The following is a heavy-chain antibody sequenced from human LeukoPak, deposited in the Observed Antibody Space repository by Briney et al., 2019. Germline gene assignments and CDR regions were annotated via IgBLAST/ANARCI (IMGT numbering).Heavy chain of an antibody. CDR3: ARGGLDFDY. V-gene: IGHV4-31*03. CDR2: IYYSGST. J-gene: IGHJ4*02. Sequence: SETLSPTCTVSGGSINSGGYYWSWIRQHPGKGLEWIGYIYYSGSTYYNPTLKSRVTILVDTSKNQFSLKLSSVTAADTAVYYCARGGLDFDYWGQGTLVTVSS. CDR1: GGSINSGGYY.